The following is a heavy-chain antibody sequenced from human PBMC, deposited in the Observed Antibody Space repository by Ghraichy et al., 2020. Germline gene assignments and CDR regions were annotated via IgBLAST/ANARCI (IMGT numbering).Heavy chain of an antibody. J-gene: IGHJ4*02. D-gene: IGHD6-6*01. CDR3: ARGLGSCIAARFDY. CDR2: NYYSGST. CDR1: GGSISSSRYY. Sequence: SETLSLTCTVSGGSISSSRYYWGWLRPPPGPGLVWIGCNYYSGSTYHNPSLKSRVTISAYTYKNQFSLKLSSVTDADTAVYYCARGLGSCIAARFDYWGQGTLVTVSS. V-gene: IGHV4-39*07.